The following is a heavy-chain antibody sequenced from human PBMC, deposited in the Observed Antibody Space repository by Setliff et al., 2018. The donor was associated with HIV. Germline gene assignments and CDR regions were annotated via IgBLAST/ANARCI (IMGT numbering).Heavy chain of an antibody. D-gene: IGHD4-17*01. J-gene: IGHJ5*02. Sequence: NPSETLSLTCAVSGYSISSGYYWSWLRQPPGKGLEWLGYISYGASTNYNPSLKSRVSMSLDTSKNQFSLNLNSVTAADTAVYYCARVEEDVNGGGFDPWGPGTLVTVSS. CDR2: ISYGAST. V-gene: IGHV4-61*01. CDR1: GYSISSGYY. CDR3: ARVEEDVNGGGFDP.